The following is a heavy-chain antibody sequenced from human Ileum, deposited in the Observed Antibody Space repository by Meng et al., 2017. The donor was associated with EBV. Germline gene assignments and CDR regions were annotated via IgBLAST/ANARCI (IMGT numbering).Heavy chain of an antibody. Sequence: LVRLGREVTKRGAEFKVSCKASGSTFTGYYMHWVRQAPGQGLEWMGRINPNSGGTNYAQKFQGRVTMTRDTSISTAYMELSRLRSDDTAVYYCARVGYGSGSFRFDYWGQGTLVTVSS. J-gene: IGHJ4*02. CDR3: ARVGYGSGSFRFDY. V-gene: IGHV1-2*06. D-gene: IGHD3-10*01. CDR1: GSTFTGYY. CDR2: INPNSGGT.